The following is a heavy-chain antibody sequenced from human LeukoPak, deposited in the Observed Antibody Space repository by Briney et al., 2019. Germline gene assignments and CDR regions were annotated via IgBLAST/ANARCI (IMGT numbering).Heavy chain of an antibody. CDR1: GFTFSSYA. CDR2: ISSNGGST. J-gene: IGHJ3*02. D-gene: IGHD6-6*01. CDR3: ARSWAARRDAFDI. V-gene: IGHV3-64*01. Sequence: PGGSLRLSCAASGFTFSSYAMHWVRQAPGKGLEYVSAISSNGGSTYYANSVKGRFTISRDNSKNTLYLQMGSLRAEDMAVYYCARSWAARRDAFDIWGQGTMVTVSS.